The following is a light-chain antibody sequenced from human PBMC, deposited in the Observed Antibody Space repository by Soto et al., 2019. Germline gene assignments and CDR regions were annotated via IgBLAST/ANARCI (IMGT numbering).Light chain of an antibody. CDR1: QTIRRF. CDR2: KAS. V-gene: IGKV1-5*03. J-gene: IGKJ1*01. Sequence: DIQMTQSPSSLSASVGDRVTITCRASQTIRRFLNWYQQRPGKAPKLLIYKASSLESGVPSRFSGSGSGTEFTLTISSLQPDDFATYYCQQYNSYPWTFGQGTKVEIK. CDR3: QQYNSYPWT.